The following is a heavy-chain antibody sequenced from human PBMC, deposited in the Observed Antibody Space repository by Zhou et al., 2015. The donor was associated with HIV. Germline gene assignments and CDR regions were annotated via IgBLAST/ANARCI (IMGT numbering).Heavy chain of an antibody. D-gene: IGHD6-19*01. V-gene: IGHV1-69*02. CDR1: GGTFSSYT. J-gene: IGHJ4*02. CDR3: ARALSDSGWSPFDY. CDR2: IIPILGIA. Sequence: QVQLVQSGAEVKKPGSSVKVSCKASGGTFSSYTISWVRQAPGQGLEWMGRIIPILGIANYAQKFQGRVTITADKSTSTAYMELSSLRSEDTAVYYCARALSDSGWSPFDYWGQGTLVTVSS.